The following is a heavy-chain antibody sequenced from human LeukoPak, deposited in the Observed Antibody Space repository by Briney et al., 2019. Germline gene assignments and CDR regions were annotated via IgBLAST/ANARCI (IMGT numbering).Heavy chain of an antibody. D-gene: IGHD6-13*01. CDR1: GFSFSNYW. J-gene: IGHJ4*02. V-gene: IGHV3-7*03. Sequence: GGSLRLSCEASGFSFSNYWMTWVRQAPGKGLEWVADINQNGGQSYYEDSVKGRFTLSRDNAKNSLFLQLNSLRAEDTAVYYCVKNSGWYCLDYWGQGITVIVSS. CDR2: INQNGGQS. CDR3: VKNSGWYCLDY.